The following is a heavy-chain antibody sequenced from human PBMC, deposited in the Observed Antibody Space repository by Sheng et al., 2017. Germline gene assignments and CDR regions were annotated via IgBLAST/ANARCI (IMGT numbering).Heavy chain of an antibody. D-gene: IGHD3-16*01. V-gene: IGHV4-38-2*02. CDR1: GYSISSGYY. J-gene: IGHJ5*02. Sequence: QVQLQESGPGLVKPSETLSLTCAVSGYSISSGYYWGWIRQPPGKGLEWIGSIYHSGSTYYNPSLKSRVTISVDTSKNQFSLKLSSVTAADTAVYYCARESLANYDYIWGSYGDWFDPWGQGTLVTVSS. CDR2: IYHSGST. CDR3: ARESLANYDYIWGSYGDWFDP.